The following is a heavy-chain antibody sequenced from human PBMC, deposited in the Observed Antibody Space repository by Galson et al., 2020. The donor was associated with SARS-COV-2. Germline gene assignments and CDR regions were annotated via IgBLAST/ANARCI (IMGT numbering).Heavy chain of an antibody. V-gene: IGHV1-8*01. CDR2: MNPKSGNR. CDR3: ARMNVYDFWSGAPIRAFDI. Sequence: ASVKVSCKASGFTFSNYDINWVRQATGQGLEWMGWMNPKSGNRGYGQKFQGRVTMTGNTSISTAYMELSSLRSEDTAVYYCARMNVYDFWSGAPIRAFDIWGQGTVVTVSS. J-gene: IGHJ3*02. CDR1: GFTFSNYD. D-gene: IGHD3-3*01.